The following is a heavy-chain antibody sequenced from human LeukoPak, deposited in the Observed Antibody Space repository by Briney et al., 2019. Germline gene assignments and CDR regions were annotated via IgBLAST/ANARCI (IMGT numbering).Heavy chain of an antibody. CDR1: GGSVSSYY. J-gene: IGHJ4*02. CDR3: ARGRGYSYGLDY. D-gene: IGHD5-18*01. V-gene: IGHV4-59*02. CDR2: IYNSGTT. Sequence: SETLSLTCAVSGGSVSSYYWSWIRQPPGKGLEWIGYIYNSGTTNCNPSLKSRVTISVDTSKNQFSLKLSSVTAADTAVYYCARGRGYSYGLDYWGQGTLVTVSS.